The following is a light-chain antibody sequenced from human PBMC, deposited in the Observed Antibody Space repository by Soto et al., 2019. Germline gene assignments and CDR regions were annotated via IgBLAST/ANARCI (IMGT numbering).Light chain of an antibody. Sequence: EIVMTQSPATLSVSPGERATLSCRASQSVSGNLAWYQQKPGQAPRLLIYAASTRATGIPARFSGSGSGTEFTLTISSLQSEDFATYFCQQGNSFPPTFGGGTRVEIK. V-gene: IGKV3-15*01. J-gene: IGKJ4*01. CDR1: QSVSGN. CDR3: QQGNSFPPT. CDR2: AAS.